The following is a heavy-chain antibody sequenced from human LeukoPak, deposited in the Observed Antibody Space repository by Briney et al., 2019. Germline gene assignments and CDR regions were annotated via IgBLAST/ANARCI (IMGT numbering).Heavy chain of an antibody. J-gene: IGHJ4*02. CDR1: GFTFSGYW. D-gene: IGHD1-26*01. CDR3: VKQDTGSYLGGY. Sequence: GGSLRLSCAASGFTFSGYWMHWVRQVPGKGLVWISYISDDGRSKGYADSVQGRYTISRDNAKNTLSLQMNSLRVDDTAVYYCVKQDTGSYLGGYWGQGTLVTVSS. V-gene: IGHV3-74*01. CDR2: ISDDGRSK.